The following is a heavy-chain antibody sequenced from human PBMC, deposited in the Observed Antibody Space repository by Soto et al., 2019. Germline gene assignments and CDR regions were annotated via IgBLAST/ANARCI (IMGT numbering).Heavy chain of an antibody. V-gene: IGHV3-30-3*01. CDR3: AKGKANTIFDVDTLFDY. CDR1: GFTFSSYA. D-gene: IGHD3-3*01. CDR2: ISYDGSNK. Sequence: GGSLRLSCAASGFTFSSYAMHWVRQAPGKGLEWVAVISYDGSNKYYADSVKGRFTISRDNSKNTLYLQMNSLRAEDTAVYYCAKGKANTIFDVDTLFDYWGQGTLVTVSS. J-gene: IGHJ4*02.